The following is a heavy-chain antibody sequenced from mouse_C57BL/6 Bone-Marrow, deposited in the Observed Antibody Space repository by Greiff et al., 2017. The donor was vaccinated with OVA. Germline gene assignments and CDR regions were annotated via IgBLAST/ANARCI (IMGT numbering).Heavy chain of an antibody. D-gene: IGHD1-1*01. CDR3: AREGDYYGYYFDY. CDR2: ISYDGSN. J-gene: IGHJ2*01. CDR1: GYSITSGYY. Sequence: EVKLVESGPGLVKPSQSLSLTCSVTGYSITSGYYWNWIRQFPGNKLEWMGYISYDGSNNYNPSLKNRISITRDTSKNQFFLKLNSVTTEDTATYYCAREGDYYGYYFDYWGQGTTLTVSS. V-gene: IGHV3-6*01.